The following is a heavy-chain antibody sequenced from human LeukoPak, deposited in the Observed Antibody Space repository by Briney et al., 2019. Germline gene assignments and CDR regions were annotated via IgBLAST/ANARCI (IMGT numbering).Heavy chain of an antibody. Sequence: NSSQTLSLTCAVSGGSISSGGYSWSWIRQPPGKGLEWIGYIYHSGSTYYNPSLKSRVTISVDRSKNQFSLKLSSVTAADTAVYYCARGKIFGVIYYYYYGMDVWGQGTTVTVSS. CDR2: IYHSGST. CDR1: GGSISSGGYS. D-gene: IGHD3-3*01. CDR3: ARGKIFGVIYYYYYGMDV. V-gene: IGHV4-30-2*01. J-gene: IGHJ6*02.